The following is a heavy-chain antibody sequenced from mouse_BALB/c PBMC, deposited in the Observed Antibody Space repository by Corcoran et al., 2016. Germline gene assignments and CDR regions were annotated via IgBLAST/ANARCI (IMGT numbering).Heavy chain of an antibody. CDR1: GFNIKDTY. CDR3: ARWDWYFDV. CDR2: IDPANGNT. Sequence: EVQLQQSGAELVKPGASVKLSCTASGFNIKDTYMHWAKQRPEQGLEWIGRIDPANGNTKYDPKFQGKATITADTSSNTAYLQLSSLTSEDTAVYYCARWDWYFDVWGAGTTVTVS. V-gene: IGHV14-3*02. J-gene: IGHJ1*01.